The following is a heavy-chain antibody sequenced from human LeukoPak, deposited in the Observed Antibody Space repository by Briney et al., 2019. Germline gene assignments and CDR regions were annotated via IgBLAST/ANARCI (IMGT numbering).Heavy chain of an antibody. Sequence: ASVKVSCKVSGYSLTKLSMHWVRQAPGKGLEWMGGFDPEEGETIYAQKFQGRVTMTEDTSTDTAYMELSSLRSEDTAVYYCATLFRSGWDKVYYFDYWGQGTLVTVSS. V-gene: IGHV1-24*01. CDR2: FDPEEGET. D-gene: IGHD6-19*01. CDR3: ATLFRSGWDKVYYFDY. J-gene: IGHJ4*02. CDR1: GYSLTKLS.